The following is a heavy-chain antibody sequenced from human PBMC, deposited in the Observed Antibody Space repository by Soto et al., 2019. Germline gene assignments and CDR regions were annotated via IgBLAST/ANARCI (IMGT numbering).Heavy chain of an antibody. CDR1: GGSISSYY. Sequence: QVQLQESGPGLVKPSETLSLTCTVSGGSISSYYWSWIRQPPGKGLEWIGYIYYSGSTNYNPSLKSRVTISVDTSKNQFSLKLSSVTAADTAVYYCASTRFGGKSAGTFYYGMDVWGQGTTVTVSS. CDR3: ASTRFGGKSAGTFYYGMDV. V-gene: IGHV4-59*01. J-gene: IGHJ6*02. D-gene: IGHD6-13*01. CDR2: IYYSGST.